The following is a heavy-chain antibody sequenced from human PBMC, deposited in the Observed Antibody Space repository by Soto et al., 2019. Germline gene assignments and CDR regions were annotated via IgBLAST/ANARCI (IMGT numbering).Heavy chain of an antibody. V-gene: IGHV3-73*02. Sequence: EVQLVECGGGLVQPGGSLKLSCAAAGFNFSGSAMHWVRQASGKGLEWVGRIRSKANSYATAYAASVKGRFTISRDDSKNTAFLQMNSLKTEDTAVYYCTRGGCSSASYYYYLDVWGKGTTVTVSS. CDR1: GFNFSGSA. CDR2: IRSKANSYAT. J-gene: IGHJ6*03. D-gene: IGHD6-13*01. CDR3: TRGGCSSASYYYYLDV.